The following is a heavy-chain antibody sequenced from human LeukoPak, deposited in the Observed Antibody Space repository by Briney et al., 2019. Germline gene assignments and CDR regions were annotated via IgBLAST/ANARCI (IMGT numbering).Heavy chain of an antibody. CDR3: ARVLEWFSPIGY. Sequence: GGSLRLSCAASGFTFSSYAMHWVRQAPGKGLEWVAVISYDGSNKYYADSVKGRFTISRDNSKNTLYLQMNSLRAEDTAVYYCARVLEWFSPIGYWGQGTLVTVSS. D-gene: IGHD3-3*01. V-gene: IGHV3-30*04. J-gene: IGHJ4*02. CDR2: ISYDGSNK. CDR1: GFTFSSYA.